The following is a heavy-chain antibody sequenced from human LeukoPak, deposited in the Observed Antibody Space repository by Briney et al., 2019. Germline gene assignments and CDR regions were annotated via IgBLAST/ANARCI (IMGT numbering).Heavy chain of an antibody. CDR3: AKTFLRFLEWLPPGY. D-gene: IGHD3-3*01. Sequence: GGTLRLSCAASGFTFSSSGMSWVRQAPGRGLEWVSGITGSGGNTYYADSVKGRFTISRDNSKNTLYLQMNSLRAEDTAVYYCAKTFLRFLEWLPPGYWGQGTLVTVSS. J-gene: IGHJ4*02. V-gene: IGHV3-23*01. CDR2: ITGSGGNT. CDR1: GFTFSSSG.